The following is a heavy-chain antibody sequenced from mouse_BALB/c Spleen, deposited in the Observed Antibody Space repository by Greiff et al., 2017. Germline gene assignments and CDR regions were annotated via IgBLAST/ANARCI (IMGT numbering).Heavy chain of an antibody. CDR2: INPNNGGT. CDR1: GYTFTEYT. D-gene: IGHD1-2*01. J-gene: IGHJ2*01. Sequence: EVQLQESGPELVKPGASVKISCKTSGYTFTEYTMHWVKQSHGKSLEWIGGINPNNGGTSYNQKFKGKAKLTAVTSTSTAYMELSSLTNEDSAVYYCTEFITTAPFDYWGQGTTLTVSS. V-gene: IGHV1-18*01. CDR3: TEFITTAPFDY.